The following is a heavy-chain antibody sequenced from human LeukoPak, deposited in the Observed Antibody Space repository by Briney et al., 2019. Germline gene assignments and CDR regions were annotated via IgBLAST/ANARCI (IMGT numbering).Heavy chain of an antibody. CDR1: GFTFSSYW. CDR3: ARDPANYDFWSGDYYFYYMDV. V-gene: IGHV3-7*01. Sequence: PGRSLRLSCAASGFTFSSYWMSWVRQAPGKGLEWVANIKQDGSEKYYVDSVKGRFTISRDNAKNSLYLQMNSLRAEDTAVYYCARDPANYDFWSGDYYFYYMDVWGKGTTVTVSS. CDR2: IKQDGSEK. J-gene: IGHJ6*03. D-gene: IGHD3-3*01.